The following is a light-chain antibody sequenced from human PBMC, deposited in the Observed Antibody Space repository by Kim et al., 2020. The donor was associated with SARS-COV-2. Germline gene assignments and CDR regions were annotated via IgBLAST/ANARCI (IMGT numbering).Light chain of an antibody. CDR2: GAY. Sequence: RVSTTCRASQGINIYIAWFKLKPGKAPKYLIEGAYTLHRGVPSKFSWSGFGSDFPLTLSDLKPEDFASYYCQPYNRLPYTFGQGTKLEI. CDR1: QGINIY. V-gene: IGKV1-16*02. CDR3: QPYNRLPYT. J-gene: IGKJ2*01.